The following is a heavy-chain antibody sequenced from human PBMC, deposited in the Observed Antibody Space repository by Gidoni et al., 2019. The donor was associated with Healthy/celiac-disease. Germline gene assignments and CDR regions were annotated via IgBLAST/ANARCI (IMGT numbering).Heavy chain of an antibody. Sequence: QLQLQESGPGLVKPSETLSLTCTVSGGSISSSSYYWGWIRQPPGKGLEWIGSIYYSGSTYYNPSLKSRVTISVDTSKNQFSLKLSSVTAADTAVYYCARATVTTSWLLDYWGQGTLVTVSS. D-gene: IGHD4-17*01. CDR3: ARATVTTSWLLDY. CDR2: IYYSGST. V-gene: IGHV4-39*01. J-gene: IGHJ4*02. CDR1: GGSISSSSYY.